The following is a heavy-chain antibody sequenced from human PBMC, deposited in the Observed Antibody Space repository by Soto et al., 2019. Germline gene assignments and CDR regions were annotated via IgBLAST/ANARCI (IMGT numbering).Heavy chain of an antibody. Sequence: QITLKESGPTLVKPTQTLTLTCIFSGFSFSADGVGVGWIRQPPGKALEWLALIFWDDDARYSPSLKSRLTITNDTSKNQVVLTMTNMDHVDTATYYCAHAYGGTSWPNDAFDVWGQGTVVTVSS. CDR2: IFWDDDA. D-gene: IGHD2-21*01. CDR3: AHAYGGTSWPNDAFDV. J-gene: IGHJ3*01. V-gene: IGHV2-5*02. CDR1: GFSFSADGVG.